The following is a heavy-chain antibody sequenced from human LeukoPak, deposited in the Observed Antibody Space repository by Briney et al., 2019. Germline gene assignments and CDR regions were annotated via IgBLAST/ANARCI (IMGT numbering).Heavy chain of an antibody. D-gene: IGHD2-2*01. CDR3: ARSGSTSYPPDY. CDR2: IWYDGSNK. J-gene: IGHJ4*02. CDR1: GFTFSSYG. V-gene: IGHV3-33*01. Sequence: GGSLRLSCAASGFTFSSYGMHWVRQAPGKGLEWVAVIWYDGSNKYYADSVKGRFTISRDNSKNTLYLQMNSLRAEDTAVYYCARSGSTSYPPDYWGQGTLVTVSS.